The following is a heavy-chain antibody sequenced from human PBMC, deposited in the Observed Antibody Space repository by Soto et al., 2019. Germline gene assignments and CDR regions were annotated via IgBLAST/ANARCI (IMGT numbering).Heavy chain of an antibody. CDR2: ISYDGSNK. D-gene: IGHD5-12*01. V-gene: IGHV3-30-3*01. J-gene: IGHJ3*02. Sequence: QVQLVESGGGVVQPGRSLRLSCAASGFTFSSYAMHWVRQAPGKGLEWVAVISYDGSNKYYADSVKGRFTISRDNSKNTLYLQMNSLRAEDTAVYYCARDLKRWLLLLVLGAFDIWGQGTMVTVSS. CDR3: ARDLKRWLLLLVLGAFDI. CDR1: GFTFSSYA.